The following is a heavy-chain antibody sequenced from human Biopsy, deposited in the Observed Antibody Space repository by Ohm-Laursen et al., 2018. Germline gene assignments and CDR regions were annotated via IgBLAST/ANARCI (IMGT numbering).Heavy chain of an antibody. CDR3: ARALGGYDLSAYYIDS. CDR1: GDSLSSYF. D-gene: IGHD3-22*01. CDR2: IHNSGST. V-gene: IGHV4-59*01. Sequence: SETLSLTCIVSGDSLSSYFWSWIRQPPGKGLEWIGFIHNSGSTDHNPSLKSRVTVSMDVSNNDFSLKLTSVTAADTAVYYCARALGGYDLSAYYIDSWGRGTLVTVSS. J-gene: IGHJ4*02.